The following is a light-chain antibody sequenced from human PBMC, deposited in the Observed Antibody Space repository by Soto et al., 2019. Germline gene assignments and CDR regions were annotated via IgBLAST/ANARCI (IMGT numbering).Light chain of an antibody. CDR2: KAS. CDR1: QSISSG. Sequence: DVQMTQSPYTLSASVGDRVTITCRASQSISSGLAWYQQKPGKAPKLLIYKASNLASGVPSTFSGSGSGTEFTLTISSLQPDDFATYYCQQYYSYPGTFGQGTKLEIK. J-gene: IGKJ2*02. V-gene: IGKV1-5*03. CDR3: QQYYSYPGT.